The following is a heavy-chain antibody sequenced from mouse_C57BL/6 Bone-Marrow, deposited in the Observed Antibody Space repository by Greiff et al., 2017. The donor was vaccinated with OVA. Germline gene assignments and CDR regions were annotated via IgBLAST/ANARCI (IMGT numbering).Heavy chain of an antibody. CDR2: IYPRSGNT. D-gene: IGHD1-2*01. J-gene: IGHJ1*03. V-gene: IGHV1-81*01. CDR3: VPLLRYWYFDV. CDR1: GYTFTSYG. Sequence: VQRVESGAELARPGASVKLSCKASGYTFTSYGISWVKQRTGQGLEWIGEIYPRSGNTYYNEKFKGKATLTADKSSSTAYMELRSLTSEDSAVYFCVPLLRYWYFDVWGTGTTVTVSS.